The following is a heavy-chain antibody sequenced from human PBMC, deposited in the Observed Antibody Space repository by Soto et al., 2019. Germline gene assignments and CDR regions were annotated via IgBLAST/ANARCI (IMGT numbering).Heavy chain of an antibody. Sequence: DVQLLQSGGGLVQPGGSLSLSCAAPGFTIGSDAMSWVRQAPGKGLEWVSAISGSGGYTLYADSVRGRFTISRDNSRNTLYLQMNSLRVEDTAIYYCAKGRTPGFRGGSCTIRNGFDPWGQGTLVTVSS. CDR3: AKGRTPGFRGGSCTIRNGFDP. CDR1: GFTIGSDA. D-gene: IGHD2-15*01. J-gene: IGHJ5*02. CDR2: ISGSGGYT. V-gene: IGHV3-23*01.